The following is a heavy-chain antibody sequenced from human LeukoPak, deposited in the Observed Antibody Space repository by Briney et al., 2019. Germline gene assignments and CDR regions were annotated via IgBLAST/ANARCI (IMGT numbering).Heavy chain of an antibody. CDR3: ARARSSTSCYDY. CDR1: GGTFSSYA. V-gene: IGHV1-69*13. CDR2: IIPIFGTA. J-gene: IGHJ4*02. Sequence: ASVKVSCKASGGTFSSYAISWVRQAPGQGLEWMGGIIPIFGTANYAQKFQGRVTITADESTSTAYMELSSLRSKDTAVYYCARARSSTSCYDYWGQGTLVTVSS. D-gene: IGHD2-2*01.